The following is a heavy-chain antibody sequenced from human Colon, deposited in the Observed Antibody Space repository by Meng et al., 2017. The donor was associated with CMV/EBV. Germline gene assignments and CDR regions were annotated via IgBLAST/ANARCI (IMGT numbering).Heavy chain of an antibody. D-gene: IGHD3-10*01. CDR1: VASITSYY. CDR2: VYISGNT. J-gene: IGHJ4*02. Sequence: QVQLRGSGPGLVKPSETLSLTCTVSVASITSYYWSWCRQPAGKGLEWIGRVYISGNTNYNPSLKSRVTMSIDTSKNQLSLNIRSVTAADTAVYYCARDSNLSGLAYWGQGTLVTVSS. V-gene: IGHV4-4*07. CDR3: ARDSNLSGLAY.